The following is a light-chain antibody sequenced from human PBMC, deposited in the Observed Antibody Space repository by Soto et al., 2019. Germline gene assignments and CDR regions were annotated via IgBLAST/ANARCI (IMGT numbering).Light chain of an antibody. CDR1: QTIDNN. CDR2: VAF. J-gene: IGKJ2*01. Sequence: DIQMTQSPSSLSASVGDRVTITCRASQTIDNNLNWYQQKPGKAPRRLIYVAFSLQSGVPSRFSGSGSGTDFTLTISSLQPDDFATYFCQHSFSIPYTFGQGTILEIK. CDR3: QHSFSIPYT. V-gene: IGKV1-39*01.